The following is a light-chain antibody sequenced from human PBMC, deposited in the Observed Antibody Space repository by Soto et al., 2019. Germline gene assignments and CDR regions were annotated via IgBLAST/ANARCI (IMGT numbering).Light chain of an antibody. CDR1: QDIGNY. V-gene: IGKV1-33*01. J-gene: IGKJ2*02. CDR2: DAS. CDR3: QQYDNLPRT. Sequence: DIQMTQSTSSLSASVGDRVTITCQASQDIGNYLNCYQHKTGKAPNLLHYDASTLQTGLPSRFSGRGFRTDFTFASSLLQPEDIAPYYCQQYDNLPRTFGQGTTL.